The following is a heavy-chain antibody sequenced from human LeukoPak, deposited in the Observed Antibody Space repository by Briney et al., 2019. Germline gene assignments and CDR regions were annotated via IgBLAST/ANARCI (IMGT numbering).Heavy chain of an antibody. CDR1: AVSISSGGYS. J-gene: IGHJ3*02. V-gene: IGHV4-30-2*01. CDR3: ATGYYYDILGAFDI. Sequence: SETLSLTCTVSAVSISSGGYSWSWIRQPPGKGLEWIGYIYHSGSTYYNPSLKSRVTISVDRSKNQFSLKLSSVTAADTAVYYCATGYYYDILGAFDIWGQGTMVTVSS. CDR2: IYHSGST. D-gene: IGHD3-22*01.